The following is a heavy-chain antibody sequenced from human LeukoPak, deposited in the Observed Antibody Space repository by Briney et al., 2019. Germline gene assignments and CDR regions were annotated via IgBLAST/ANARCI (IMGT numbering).Heavy chain of an antibody. J-gene: IGHJ4*02. Sequence: SETLSLTCAVYGGSFSGYYWSWIRQPLGKGLEWIGEINHSGSTNYNPSLKSRVTISVDTSKNQFSLKLSSVTAADTAVYYCARGYYDILTGYHTAKSEQFDYWGQGTLVTVSS. CDR2: INHSGST. D-gene: IGHD3-9*01. CDR3: ARGYYDILTGYHTAKSEQFDY. CDR1: GGSFSGYY. V-gene: IGHV4-34*01.